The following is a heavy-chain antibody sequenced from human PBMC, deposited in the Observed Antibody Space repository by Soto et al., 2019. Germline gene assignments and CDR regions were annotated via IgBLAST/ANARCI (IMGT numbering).Heavy chain of an antibody. D-gene: IGHD3-9*01. CDR2: IYPGDSET. CDR3: ARVFTYYDILTGYFNYYYYGMDV. J-gene: IGHJ6*02. V-gene: IGHV5-51*01. CDR1: GYSFSNYW. Sequence: GESLKISCKGSGYSFSNYWIVWVRQMPGKGLEWMGIIYPGDSETKYSPSFQGQVTISADKSISTAYLQWSSLKASDTAMYYCARVFTYYDILTGYFNYYYYGMDVWGQGTTVTVSS.